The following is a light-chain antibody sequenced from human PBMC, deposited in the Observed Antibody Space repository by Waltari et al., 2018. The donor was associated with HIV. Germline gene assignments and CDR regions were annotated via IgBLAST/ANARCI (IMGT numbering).Light chain of an antibody. Sequence: SYELTQPPSVSVSPGQTASIPCSGAKLGDQYACWDQQKPGQCTVLVIYEDGKRPSGIPERFSGFNSGNTATLTIIGTQAMEEADYYCRAWDSDTPKVFGGGTKLTVL. V-gene: IGLV3-1*01. CDR1: KLGDQY. CDR3: RAWDSDTPKV. CDR2: EDG. J-gene: IGLJ2*01.